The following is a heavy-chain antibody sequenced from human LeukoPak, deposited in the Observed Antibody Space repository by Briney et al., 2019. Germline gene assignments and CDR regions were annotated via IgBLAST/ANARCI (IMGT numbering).Heavy chain of an antibody. Sequence: GGSLRLSCAASGFTFSSYGMHWVRQAPGKGLEWVAVISYDGSNKYYADSVKGRFTISRDNSKNTLYLQMNSLRAEDTAVYYCAKVGDYYGSGSYYGYYYMDVWGKGTTVTVSS. CDR3: AKVGDYYGSGSYYGYYYMDV. CDR2: ISYDGSNK. J-gene: IGHJ6*03. CDR1: GFTFSSYG. V-gene: IGHV3-30*18. D-gene: IGHD3-10*01.